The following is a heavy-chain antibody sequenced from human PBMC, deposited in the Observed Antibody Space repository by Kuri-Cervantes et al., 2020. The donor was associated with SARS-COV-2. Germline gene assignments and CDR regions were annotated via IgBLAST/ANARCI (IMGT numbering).Heavy chain of an antibody. CDR2: IYYSGST. CDR3: AKGGMTTVTALDWYFDL. Sequence: SETLSLTCTVSGGSISSYYWSWIRQPPGKGLEWIGYIYYSGSTNYNPSLKSRVTISVDTSKNQFSLKLSSVTAADTAVYYCAKGGMTTVTALDWYFDLWGRGTLVTVSS. J-gene: IGHJ2*01. D-gene: IGHD4-17*01. V-gene: IGHV4-59*01. CDR1: GGSISSYY.